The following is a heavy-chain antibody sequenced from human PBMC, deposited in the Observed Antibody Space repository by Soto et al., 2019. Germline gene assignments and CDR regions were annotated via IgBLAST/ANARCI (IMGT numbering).Heavy chain of an antibody. V-gene: IGHV3-66*01. J-gene: IGHJ6*03. CDR1: GFTVSSSY. D-gene: IGHD4-17*01. CDR3: ARDLEMTTVTNGYCYYYMDV. CDR2: IYSGGST. Sequence: EVQLVESGGGLVQPGGSLRLSCAASGFTVSSSYMNWVRQAPEKGLEWVSAIYSGGSTYYADSVKGRFIVSRDNSKNTLYLQMNSLRAEDTAVYYCARDLEMTTVTNGYCYYYMDVWGKGTTVTVSS.